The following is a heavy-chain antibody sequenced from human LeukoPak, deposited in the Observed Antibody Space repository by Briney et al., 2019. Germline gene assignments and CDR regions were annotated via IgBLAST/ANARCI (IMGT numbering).Heavy chain of an antibody. CDR3: AKANGAIFGVAGYFDY. J-gene: IGHJ4*02. Sequence: PVGSLRLSCAASGFTFSSYAMHWVRQAPGKGLEWVAVISYDGSNKYYADSVKGRFTISRDNSKNTLYLQMNSLRAEDTAVYYCAKANGAIFGVAGYFDYWGQGTLVTVSS. CDR2: ISYDGSNK. D-gene: IGHD3-3*02. V-gene: IGHV3-30*04. CDR1: GFTFSSYA.